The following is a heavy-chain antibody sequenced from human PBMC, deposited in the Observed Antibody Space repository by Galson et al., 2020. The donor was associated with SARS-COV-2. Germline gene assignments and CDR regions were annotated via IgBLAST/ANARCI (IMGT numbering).Heavy chain of an antibody. CDR1: GGSISSYY. J-gene: IGHJ6*02. D-gene: IGHD3-9*01. Sequence: SETLSLTCTVSGGSISSYYWSWIRQPPGKGLEWIGYIYYSGSTNYNPSLKSRVTISVDTSKNQFSLKLSSVTAADTAVYYCARVPVLRYFDWLIAYYGMDVWGQGTTVTVSS. CDR2: IYYSGST. CDR3: ARVPVLRYFDWLIAYYGMDV. V-gene: IGHV4-59*01.